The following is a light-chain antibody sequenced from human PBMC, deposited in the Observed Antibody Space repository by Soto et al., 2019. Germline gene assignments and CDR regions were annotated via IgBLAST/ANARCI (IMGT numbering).Light chain of an antibody. Sequence: DIQMTQSPSTLSASVGDRVTITCRASQSISSWLAWYQQKPGTAPKLLIYKASTLQSGVPSRFSGSGSGTEFTLTISSLQPDDFATYYCQQYSDTWTFGHGTKVDIK. J-gene: IGKJ1*01. CDR1: QSISSW. V-gene: IGKV1-5*03. CDR2: KAS. CDR3: QQYSDTWT.